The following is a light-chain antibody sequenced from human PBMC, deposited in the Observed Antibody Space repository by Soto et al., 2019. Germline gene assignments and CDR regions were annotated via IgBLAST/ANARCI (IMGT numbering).Light chain of an antibody. CDR2: DVS. CDR3: SSYTTIGSLV. V-gene: IGLV2-14*01. CDR1: SSDVGGYNY. J-gene: IGLJ2*01. Sequence: QSALTQPASVSGSPGQSITISCTGTSSDVGGYNYVSWYQQHPGKAPKLMIYDVSNRPSGVSNRFSGSKSGNTASLTISGLQAEDEDDYYCSSYTTIGSLVFGGGTKLTVL.